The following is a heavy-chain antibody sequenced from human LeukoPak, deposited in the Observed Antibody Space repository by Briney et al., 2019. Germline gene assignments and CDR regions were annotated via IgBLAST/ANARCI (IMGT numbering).Heavy chain of an antibody. Sequence: PGGSLRLSCAASGFTFSSHSMNWVRQAPGKGLGWLSYIDSGSGNIYYRDSVKGRFTISRDNAQDSLYLQMDSLRDEDTAVYYCAREDDDWGPNTLDVWGQGTVVTVPS. CDR3: AREDDDWGPNTLDV. CDR2: IDSGSGNI. D-gene: IGHD7-27*01. J-gene: IGHJ3*01. CDR1: GFTFSSHS. V-gene: IGHV3-48*02.